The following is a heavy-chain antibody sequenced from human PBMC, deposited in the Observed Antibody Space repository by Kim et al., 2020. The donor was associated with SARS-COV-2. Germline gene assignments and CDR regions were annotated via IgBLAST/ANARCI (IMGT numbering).Heavy chain of an antibody. D-gene: IGHD6-19*01. CDR2: IKEDGSEQ. CDR3: ASGSSEYYYYYGMDV. Sequence: GGSLRLSCAASGFTFSSSWMSWVRQAPGKGLEWVANIKEDGSEQYYVDSVKGRFTISRDNARNSLYLQMNSLRAADTAVYYCASGSSEYYYYYGMDVWGQGTTVTVSS. CDR1: GFTFSSSW. J-gene: IGHJ6*02. V-gene: IGHV3-7*03.